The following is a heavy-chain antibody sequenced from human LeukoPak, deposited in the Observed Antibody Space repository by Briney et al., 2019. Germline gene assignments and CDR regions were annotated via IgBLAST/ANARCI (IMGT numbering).Heavy chain of an antibody. CDR3: AREIRDPYYFDY. Sequence: SETLSLTCTVSGGXISSYYCSWIRQPPGKGLEWIGYIYYSGSTNYNPSLKSRVTISVDTSKNQFSLKLSSVTAADTAVYYCAREIRDPYYFDYWGQGTLVTVSS. CDR2: IYYSGST. V-gene: IGHV4-59*01. CDR1: GGXISSYY. J-gene: IGHJ4*02.